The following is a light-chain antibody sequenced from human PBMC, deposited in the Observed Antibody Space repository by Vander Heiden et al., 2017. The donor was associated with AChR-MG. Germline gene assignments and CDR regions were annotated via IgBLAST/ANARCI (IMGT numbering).Light chain of an antibody. J-gene: IGLJ2*01. CDR3: QAWDRSTVI. Sequence: SYELTQPPSVSVSPGQTATLTCSGNKLGDKYACWYQQKPGQSPVLVIYKDTKRPSGIPERFSGSNSGNTATLTISGTQAMDEADYYCQAWDRSTVIFGGGTKVTVL. CDR2: KDT. V-gene: IGLV3-1*01. CDR1: KLGDKY.